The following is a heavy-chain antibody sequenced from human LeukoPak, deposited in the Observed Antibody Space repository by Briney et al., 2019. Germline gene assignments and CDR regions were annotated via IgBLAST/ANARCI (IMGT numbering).Heavy chain of an antibody. Sequence: PGGSLRLSCAASGFTFDDYAMHWVRQAPGRGLEWVSLISWDGGSTYYADSVKGRFTISRDNSKNSLYLQMNSLRAEDTAVYYCARDNRVATFSFDYWGQGTLVTVSS. D-gene: IGHD5-12*01. CDR2: ISWDGGST. CDR1: GFTFDDYA. CDR3: ARDNRVATFSFDY. V-gene: IGHV3-43D*03. J-gene: IGHJ4*02.